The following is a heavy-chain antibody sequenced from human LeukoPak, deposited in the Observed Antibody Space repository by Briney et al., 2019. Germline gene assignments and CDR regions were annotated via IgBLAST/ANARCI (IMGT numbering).Heavy chain of an antibody. Sequence: ASVKVSCKASGYTLTSSDINWVRQAPRQGLEWMGWISAYNGNTNYAQKLQGRVTMTTDTSTNTAYMELRSLRSDDTAVYYCARGDRYSSGSYDYWGQGTLVTVSS. D-gene: IGHD6-19*01. CDR3: ARGDRYSSGSYDY. V-gene: IGHV1-18*01. J-gene: IGHJ4*02. CDR2: ISAYNGNT. CDR1: GYTLTSSD.